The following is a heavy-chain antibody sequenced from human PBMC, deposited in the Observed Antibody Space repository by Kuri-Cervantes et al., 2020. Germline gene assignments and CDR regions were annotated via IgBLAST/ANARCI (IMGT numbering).Heavy chain of an antibody. Sequence: GGSLRLSCAASGFTFSDYYMSWIRQAPGKGLEWVSYISSSSSTIYYADSVKGRFTISRDNAKNSLYLQMNSLRDEDTAVYYCARDGYSYGQPTTPFDYWGQGTLVTVSS. CDR1: GFTFSDYY. V-gene: IGHV3-11*04. CDR2: ISSSSSTI. CDR3: ARDGYSYGQPTTPFDY. J-gene: IGHJ4*02. D-gene: IGHD5-18*01.